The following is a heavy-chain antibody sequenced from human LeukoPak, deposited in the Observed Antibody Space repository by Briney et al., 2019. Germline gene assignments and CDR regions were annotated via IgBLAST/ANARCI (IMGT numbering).Heavy chain of an antibody. CDR3: ARDATYLFDY. V-gene: IGHV4-4*08. J-gene: IGHJ4*02. CDR1: GGSISSYY. CDR2: FHSGGST. Sequence: SETLSLTCTVSGGSISSYYWSWIRQSPGKGLEWIGTFHSGGSTYFSPSLKNRLTISVDTSKNQFSLRLSSVTAADTAVYYCARDATYLFDYWGQGTLVTVSS.